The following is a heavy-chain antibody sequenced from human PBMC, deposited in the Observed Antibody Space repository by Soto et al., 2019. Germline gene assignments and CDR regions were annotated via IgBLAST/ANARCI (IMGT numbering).Heavy chain of an antibody. D-gene: IGHD2-8*01. Sequence: GGSLRLSCAASGFTFSSYWMHWVRQAPGKGLVWVSRINSDGSSTSYADSVKGRFTISRDNAKNTLYLQMNSLGAEDTAVYYCAREPNGLSSPWFDPWGQGTLVTVSS. J-gene: IGHJ5*02. CDR3: AREPNGLSSPWFDP. CDR2: INSDGSST. CDR1: GFTFSSYW. V-gene: IGHV3-74*01.